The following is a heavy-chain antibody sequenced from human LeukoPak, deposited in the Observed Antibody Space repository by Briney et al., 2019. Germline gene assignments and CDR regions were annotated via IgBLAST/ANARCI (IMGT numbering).Heavy chain of an antibody. D-gene: IGHD6-19*01. CDR3: AKRGSGWYYGGMDV. V-gene: IGHV3-30-3*02. CDR2: ISYDGSNK. J-gene: IGHJ6*02. CDR1: GFTFSSYA. Sequence: GGSLRLSCAASGFTFSSYAMHWVRQAPGKGLEWVAVISYDGSNKYYADSMKGRFTISRDNSKNTLYLQMNSLRAEDTAVYYCAKRGSGWYYGGMDVWGQGTTVTVSS.